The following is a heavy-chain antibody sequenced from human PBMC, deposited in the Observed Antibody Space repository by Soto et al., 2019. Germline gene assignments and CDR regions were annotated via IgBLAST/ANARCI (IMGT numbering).Heavy chain of an antibody. Sequence: QVLLVESGGGVVQPGRSLRLSCAASGFTFSSYGMHWVRQAPGKGLEWVAVISYDGSNKYYADSVKGRFTISRDNSKNTLYLQMNSLRAEDTAVYYCAKDRGTDSSGYSDYWGQGTLVTVSS. CDR2: ISYDGSNK. CDR1: GFTFSSYG. CDR3: AKDRGTDSSGYSDY. V-gene: IGHV3-30*18. D-gene: IGHD3-22*01. J-gene: IGHJ4*02.